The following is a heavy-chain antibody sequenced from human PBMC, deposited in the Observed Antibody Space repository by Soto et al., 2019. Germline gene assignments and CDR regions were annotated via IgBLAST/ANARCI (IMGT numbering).Heavy chain of an antibody. CDR1: GGSVSSGSYY. V-gene: IGHV4-61*01. D-gene: IGHD3-22*01. J-gene: IGHJ4*02. Sequence: QVQLQESGPGLVKPSETLSLTCTVSGGSVSSGSYYWSWIRQPPGKGLEWIGYIYYSGSTNYNPSLKSRATISVDTSKNQFSLTLSSVTAADTAVYYCAVGSSGIFDYWGQGTLVTVSS. CDR2: IYYSGST. CDR3: AVGSSGIFDY.